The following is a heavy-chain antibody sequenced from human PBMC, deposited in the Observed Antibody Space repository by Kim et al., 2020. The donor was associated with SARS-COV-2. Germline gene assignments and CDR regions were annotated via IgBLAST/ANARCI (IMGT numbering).Heavy chain of an antibody. J-gene: IGHJ5*02. CDR3: ARVPRGSGSSPRWFDP. CDR1: GGSVSSGSYY. V-gene: IGHV4-61*01. D-gene: IGHD3-10*01. CDR2: IYYSGST. Sequence: SETLSLTCTVSGGSVSSGSYYWSWIRQPPGKGLEWIGYIYYSGSTNYNPSLKSRVTISVDTSKNQFSLKLSSVTAADTAVYYCARVPRGSGSSPRWFDPWGQGTLVTVSS.